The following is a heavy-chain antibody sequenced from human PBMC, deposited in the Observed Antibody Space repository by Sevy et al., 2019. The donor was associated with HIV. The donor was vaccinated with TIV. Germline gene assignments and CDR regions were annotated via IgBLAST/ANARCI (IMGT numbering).Heavy chain of an antibody. Sequence: SETLSLTCGVSNFSISSGYYWGWIRQTPGKGLEWIGNTYHGGSTYDNPSLKSRVAISVDTSTNKLSLRLSSVTAADTAVYYCARQSGGDRLDYYGMDVWGQGTTVTVSS. J-gene: IGHJ6*02. CDR2: TYHGGST. V-gene: IGHV4-38-2*01. CDR3: ARQSGGDRLDYYGMDV. D-gene: IGHD2-21*02. CDR1: NFSISSGYY.